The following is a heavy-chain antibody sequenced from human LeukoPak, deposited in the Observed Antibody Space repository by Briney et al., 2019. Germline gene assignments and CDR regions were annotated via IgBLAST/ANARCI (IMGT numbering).Heavy chain of an antibody. V-gene: IGHV5-51*01. J-gene: IGHJ4*02. D-gene: IGHD5-12*01. CDR1: GYIFTNYW. CDR3: ARRQYSGYDFDF. Sequence: GESLKISCKASGYIFTNYWIGWVRQMPGKGLEWMGIIYPRDSDTRYSPSLQGQVTVSADKSISTAYLQWNTLEASDTAMYYCARRQYSGYDFDFWGQGTLVTVSS. CDR2: IYPRDSDT.